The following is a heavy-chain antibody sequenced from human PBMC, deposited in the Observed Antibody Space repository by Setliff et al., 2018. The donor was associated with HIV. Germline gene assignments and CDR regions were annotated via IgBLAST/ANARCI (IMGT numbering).Heavy chain of an antibody. CDR1: GYTFTTYG. D-gene: IGHD6-13*01. Sequence: VKVSCKASGYTFTTYGITWVRQAPGQGLEWMGWISTYNGNTNYAQKFQGRVTMTTVTSTSTAYMELRSLRSDDTAVYYCARSSSNWYYYYYMDVWGKGTTVTVSS. J-gene: IGHJ6*03. V-gene: IGHV1-18*01. CDR3: ARSSSNWYYYYYMDV. CDR2: ISTYNGNT.